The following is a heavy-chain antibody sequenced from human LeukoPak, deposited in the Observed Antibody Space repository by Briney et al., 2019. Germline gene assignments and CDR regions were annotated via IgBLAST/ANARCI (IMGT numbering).Heavy chain of an antibody. Sequence: GGSLRLSCAASGFTFSSYAMSWVRQAPGKGLEWVSAISGSGGSTYYAGSVKGRFTISRDNSKNTLYLQMNSLRAEDTAVYYCAKVLADYYYDSSGYYQYWGQGTLVTVSS. J-gene: IGHJ4*02. CDR3: AKVLADYYYDSSGYYQY. CDR2: ISGSGGST. CDR1: GFTFSSYA. D-gene: IGHD3-22*01. V-gene: IGHV3-23*01.